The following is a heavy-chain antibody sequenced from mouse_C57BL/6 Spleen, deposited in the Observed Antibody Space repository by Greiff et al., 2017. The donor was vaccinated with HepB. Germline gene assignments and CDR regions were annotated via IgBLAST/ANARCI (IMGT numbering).Heavy chain of an antibody. D-gene: IGHD1-1*01. CDR1: GSSFTGYY. CDR2: INPSTGGT. Sequence: VQLQQSGPELVKPGASVKISCKASGSSFTGYYMNWVKQSPEKSLEWIGEINPSTGGTTYTQKFKAKATLTVDKSSSTAYMQLKSLTSEDSAVDYCANYYGSSYWYFDVWGTGTTVTVSS. J-gene: IGHJ1*03. CDR3: ANYYGSSYWYFDV. V-gene: IGHV1-42*01.